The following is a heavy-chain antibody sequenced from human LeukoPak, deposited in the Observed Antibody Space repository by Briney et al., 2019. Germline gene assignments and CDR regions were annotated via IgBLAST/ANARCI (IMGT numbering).Heavy chain of an antibody. Sequence: SQTLSLTCTVSGGSISSGGYYWSWIRQHPGKGLEWIGYIYYSGSTYYNPSLKSRVTISVDTSKNQFSLKLSSVTAVDTAVYYCARDGRLGLDYWGQGTLVTVSS. CDR2: IYYSGST. V-gene: IGHV4-31*03. CDR1: GGSISSGGYY. D-gene: IGHD3-9*01. CDR3: ARDGRLGLDY. J-gene: IGHJ4*02.